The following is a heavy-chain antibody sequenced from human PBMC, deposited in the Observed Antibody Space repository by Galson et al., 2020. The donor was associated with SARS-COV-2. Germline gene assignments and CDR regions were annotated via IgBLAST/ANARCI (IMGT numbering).Heavy chain of an antibody. V-gene: IGHV4-4*02. CDR3: ARGSGYCTDGGCYRYWYFDL. D-gene: IGHD2-8*01. CDR2: ISQSVTT. J-gene: IGHJ2*01. Sequence: SETLSLTCTVSGGSISNNDWWSWVRQPPGKGLEWIGEISQSVTTHYNPSLKSQSTISGDKSKNKISLKLSSVTAADTAVYYCARGSGYCTDGGCYRYWYFDLWGRGTLVTVSS. CDR1: GGSISNNDW.